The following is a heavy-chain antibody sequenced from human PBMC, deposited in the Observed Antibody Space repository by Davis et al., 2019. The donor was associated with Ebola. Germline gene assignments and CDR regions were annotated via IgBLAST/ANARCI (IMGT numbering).Heavy chain of an antibody. CDR3: ATETYYYDSSGYGGRYFDY. J-gene: IGHJ4*02. D-gene: IGHD3-22*01. V-gene: IGHV1-24*01. Sequence: AASVKVSCKVSGYTLTELSMHWVRQAPGKGLEWMGGFDPEDGETIYAQKFQGRVTMTEDTSTGTAYMELSSLRSEDTAVYYCATETYYYDSSGYGGRYFDYWGQGTLVTVSS. CDR1: GYTLTELS. CDR2: FDPEDGET.